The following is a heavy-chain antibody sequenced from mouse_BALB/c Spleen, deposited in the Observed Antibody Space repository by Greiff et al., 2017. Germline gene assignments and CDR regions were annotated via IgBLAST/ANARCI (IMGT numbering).Heavy chain of an antibody. CDR1: GYTFTSYV. CDR2: INHNNDGT. Sequence: VQLQQSGPELVKPGASVKMSCKASGYTFTSYVMHWVKQKPGQGLEWIGYINHNNDGTKYNEKFKGKATLTSDKSSSTAYMELSSLTSEDSAVYYCARGGGYDYDPWFAYWGQGTLVTVSA. J-gene: IGHJ3*01. D-gene: IGHD2-4*01. V-gene: IGHV1-14*01. CDR3: ARGGGYDYDPWFAY.